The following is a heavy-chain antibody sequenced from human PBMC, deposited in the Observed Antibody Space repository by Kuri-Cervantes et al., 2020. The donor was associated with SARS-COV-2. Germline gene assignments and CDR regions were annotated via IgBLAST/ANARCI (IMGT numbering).Heavy chain of an antibody. CDR2: INHSGST. Sequence: SQTLSLTCAVYGGSFSGYYWSWIRQPPGKGLEWIGEINHSGSTNYNPSLRGRVTISLDTSKNQFSLRLTSVTAADTAVYFCTKTSPSAYFYFGMDVWGQGTTVTVSS. D-gene: IGHD2-15*01. V-gene: IGHV4-34*03. CDR3: TKTSPSAYFYFGMDV. CDR1: GGSFSGYY. J-gene: IGHJ6*02.